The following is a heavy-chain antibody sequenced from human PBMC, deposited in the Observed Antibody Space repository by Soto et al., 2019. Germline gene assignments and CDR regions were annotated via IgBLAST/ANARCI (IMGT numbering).Heavy chain of an antibody. CDR2: INPNSGGT. CDR3: ARAQPLLFFYYYYGMDV. V-gene: IGHV1-2*02. Sequence: ASVKVSCKASGYTFTGYYMHWVRQAPGQGLEWMGWINPNSGGTNYAQKFQGRVTMTRDTSISTAYMELSRLRSDDTAVYYCARAQPLLFFYYYYGMDVWGQGATVTVSS. CDR1: GYTFTGYY. J-gene: IGHJ6*02. D-gene: IGHD2-21*02.